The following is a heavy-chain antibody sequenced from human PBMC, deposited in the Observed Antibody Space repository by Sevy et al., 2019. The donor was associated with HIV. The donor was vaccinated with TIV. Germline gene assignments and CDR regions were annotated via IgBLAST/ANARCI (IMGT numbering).Heavy chain of an antibody. Sequence: GGSLRLSCAASGFTFSGSAMHWVRQASGRGLEWVGRIGSKANRYATTYATSVKGRFTISRDDSKNTAYLQMNSLKTEDTAVYYCTRWDQRAAPFDYWGQGTLVTVSS. CDR2: IGSKANRYAT. D-gene: IGHD1-26*01. CDR3: TRWDQRAAPFDY. CDR1: GFTFSGSA. V-gene: IGHV3-73*01. J-gene: IGHJ4*02.